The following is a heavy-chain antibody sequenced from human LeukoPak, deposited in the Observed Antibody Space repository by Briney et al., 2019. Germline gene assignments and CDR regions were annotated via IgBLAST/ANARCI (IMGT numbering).Heavy chain of an antibody. Sequence: ASVKVSCKASGGTFSSYAISRVRQAPGQGLEWMGRIIPILGIANYAQKFQGRVTITADKSTSTAYMELSSLRSEDTAVYYCARDLNTIFGVVYTAVMDVWGKGTTVTVSS. J-gene: IGHJ6*03. V-gene: IGHV1-69*04. D-gene: IGHD3-3*01. CDR1: GGTFSSYA. CDR3: ARDLNTIFGVVYTAVMDV. CDR2: IIPILGIA.